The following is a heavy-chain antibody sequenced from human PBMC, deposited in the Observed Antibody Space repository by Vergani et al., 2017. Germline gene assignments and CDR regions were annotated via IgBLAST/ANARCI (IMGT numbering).Heavy chain of an antibody. CDR2: ISYDGSNK. CDR3: AKDRHSYYGMAV. J-gene: IGHJ6*02. Sequence: QVQLVESGGGVVQPGRSLRLSCAASGFTFSSYGMHWVRQAPGKGLEWVAVISYDGSNKYDADSVKGRFTISRDNSKNTLYLQMNSRRAEDTAVYYCAKDRHSYYGMAVWGQGTTVTVSS. V-gene: IGHV3-30*18. CDR1: GFTFSSYG.